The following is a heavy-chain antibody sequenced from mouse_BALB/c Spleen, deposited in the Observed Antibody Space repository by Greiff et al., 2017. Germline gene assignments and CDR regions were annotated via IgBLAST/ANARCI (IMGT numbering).Heavy chain of an antibody. Sequence: VQLQQPGAELVRPGASVKLSCKASGYTFTSYWINWVKQRPGQGLEWIGNIYPSDSYTNYNQKFKDKATLTVDKSSSTAYMQLSSPTSEDSAVYYCRLPFAYWGQGTLVTVSA. D-gene: IGHD2-10*01. J-gene: IGHJ3*01. CDR3: RLPFAY. CDR1: GYTFTSYW. CDR2: IYPSDSYT. V-gene: IGHV1-69*02.